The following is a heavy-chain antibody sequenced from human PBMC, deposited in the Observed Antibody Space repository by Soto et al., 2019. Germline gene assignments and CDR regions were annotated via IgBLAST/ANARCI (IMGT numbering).Heavy chain of an antibody. J-gene: IGHJ6*02. CDR1: GDSVSSSSAA. CDR2: TYYRPKWYN. V-gene: IGHV6-1*01. D-gene: IGHD3-16*02. Sequence: SQTLSLPCAIFGDSVSSSSAAWNWIRQSPSRGLEWLGRTYYRPKWYNDYAVSVKSRININPDTSKNQFSLQLNSVTPEDTAVYYCARVSAESPADYFHAMYVWGQGTTVTGSS. CDR3: ARVSAESPADYFHAMYV.